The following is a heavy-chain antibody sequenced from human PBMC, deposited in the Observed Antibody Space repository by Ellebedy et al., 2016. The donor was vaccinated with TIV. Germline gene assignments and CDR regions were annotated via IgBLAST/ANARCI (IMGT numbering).Heavy chain of an antibody. CDR3: ARDSRAGIGSWDEYFQH. V-gene: IGHV3-23*01. J-gene: IGHJ1*01. D-gene: IGHD6-13*01. CDR2: ISGSGGST. CDR1: RFTFSAYG. Sequence: GGSLRLSCSASRFTFSAYGMTWVRKAPGKGLEWVSAISGSGGSTYYADSVKGRLTISRDNSKNTLYLQMNSLRAEDTAVYYCARDSRAGIGSWDEYFQHWGQGTLVTVSS.